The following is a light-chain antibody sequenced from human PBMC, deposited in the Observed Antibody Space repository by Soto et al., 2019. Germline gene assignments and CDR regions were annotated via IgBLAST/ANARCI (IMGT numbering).Light chain of an antibody. CDR2: KDT. J-gene: IGLJ3*02. CDR3: QSADNSVTWV. V-gene: IGLV3-25*03. Sequence: SYELTQPPSVSVSPGQTARITCSGGVLPRQYAYWYQQKPGQAPVLVLYKDTKRPSGIPERFSGSSSGTTVTLTISGVQAEDEADYYCQSADNSVTWVFGGGTKVTVL. CDR1: VLPRQY.